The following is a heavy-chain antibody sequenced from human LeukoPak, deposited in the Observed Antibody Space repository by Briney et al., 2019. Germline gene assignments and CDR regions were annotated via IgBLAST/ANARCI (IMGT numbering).Heavy chain of an antibody. CDR3: AKGSSHWAWGELPLFDN. J-gene: IGHJ4*02. CDR2: ISGSGGAT. Sequence: PGGSLRLSCAASGFTFSDYYMSWVRQAPGKGLEWVSAISGSGGATNYADSVKGRFTISRDNSKNTLHLQMNSLRAEDTAVYYCAKGSSHWAWGELPLFDNWGQGTLVTVSS. CDR1: GFTFSDYY. V-gene: IGHV3-23*01. D-gene: IGHD3-16*01.